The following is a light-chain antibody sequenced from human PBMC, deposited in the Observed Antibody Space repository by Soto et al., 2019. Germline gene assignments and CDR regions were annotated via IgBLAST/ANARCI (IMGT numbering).Light chain of an antibody. CDR2: KAS. CDR3: QQDNSYWT. CDR1: QSISSW. V-gene: IGKV1-5*03. J-gene: IGKJ1*01. Sequence: DIQMTQSPSTLSVSVGDRVTITCRASQSISSWLAWYQQKPGKAPKLLIYKASSLESGVPSRFSGSGSGTEFTLTISSRQPDDFATYYCQQDNSYWTFGQGTKVEIK.